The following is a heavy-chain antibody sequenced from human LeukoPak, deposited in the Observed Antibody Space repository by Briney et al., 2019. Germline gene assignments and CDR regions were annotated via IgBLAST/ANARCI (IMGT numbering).Heavy chain of an antibody. Sequence: PSETLSLTCTVSGGSISSGGYYWSWIRQHPGKGLEWIGYIYYSGSTYYNPSLKSRVTISVDTSKNQFSLKLSSVTAADTAVYYCARDHSSEGNWFDPWGQGTLATVSS. CDR1: GGSISSGGYY. V-gene: IGHV4-31*03. CDR2: IYYSGST. D-gene: IGHD6-13*01. CDR3: ARDHSSEGNWFDP. J-gene: IGHJ5*02.